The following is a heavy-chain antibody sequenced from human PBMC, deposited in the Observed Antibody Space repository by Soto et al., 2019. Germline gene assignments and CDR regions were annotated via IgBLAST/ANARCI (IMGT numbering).Heavy chain of an antibody. Sequence: QVQLVESGGGVVQPGRSLRLSCAASGFTFSSYAMHWVRQAPGKGLEWVAVISYDGSNKYYADSVKGRFTISRDNAKNTRHLQMNSRRAEDTAVYYGARDLSAFPNNWKLNYYGMDVWGQGTTVAVSS. D-gene: IGHD1-20*01. V-gene: IGHV3-30-3*01. CDR1: GFTFSSYA. CDR2: ISYDGSNK. CDR3: ARDLSAFPNNWKLNYYGMDV. J-gene: IGHJ6*02.